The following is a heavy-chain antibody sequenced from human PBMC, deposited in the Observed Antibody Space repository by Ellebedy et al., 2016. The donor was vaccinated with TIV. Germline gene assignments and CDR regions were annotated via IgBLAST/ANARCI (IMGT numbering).Heavy chain of an antibody. Sequence: PGESLKISCVASGFVFSNYAMTWVRQAPGKGLEWVSTLGGSGGTTYYGDSVKGRFTISRDTSRNTLYLQMSSLRAEDTAVYYWAKIPVTYNWNYADDHWGQGTLVTVSS. D-gene: IGHD1-7*01. CDR1: GFVFSNYA. V-gene: IGHV3-23*01. CDR3: AKIPVTYNWNYADDH. J-gene: IGHJ5*02. CDR2: LGGSGGTT.